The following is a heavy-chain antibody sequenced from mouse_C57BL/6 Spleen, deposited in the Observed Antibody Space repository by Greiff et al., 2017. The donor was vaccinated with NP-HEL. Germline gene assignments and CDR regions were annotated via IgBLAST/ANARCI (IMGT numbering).Heavy chain of an antibody. V-gene: IGHV1-53*01. Sequence: VQLQQSGTELVKPGASVKLSCKASGYTFTSYWMHWVKQRPGQGLEWIGNINPSNGGTNYNEKFKSKATLTVDKSSSTAYMQLSSLTSEDSAVYYCARRWLLSDWYFDVWGTGTTVTVSS. D-gene: IGHD2-3*01. CDR3: ARRWLLSDWYFDV. CDR1: GYTFTSYW. CDR2: INPSNGGT. J-gene: IGHJ1*03.